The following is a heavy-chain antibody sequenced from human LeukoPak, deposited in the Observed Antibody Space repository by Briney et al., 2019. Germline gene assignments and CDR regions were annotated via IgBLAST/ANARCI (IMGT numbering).Heavy chain of an antibody. Sequence: SETLSLTCAVYGGSFSGYYWSWIRQPPGKGLEWIGEINHSGSTNYNPSLKSRVTISVDTSKNQFSLKLSSVTAADTAVYCCARRSSSWYKYYYYGMDVWGQGTTVTVSS. CDR2: INHSGST. CDR3: ARRSSSWYKYYYYGMDV. D-gene: IGHD6-13*01. J-gene: IGHJ6*02. CDR1: GGSFSGYY. V-gene: IGHV4-34*01.